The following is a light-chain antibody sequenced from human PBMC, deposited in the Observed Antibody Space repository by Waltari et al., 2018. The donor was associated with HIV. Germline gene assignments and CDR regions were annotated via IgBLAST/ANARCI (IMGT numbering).Light chain of an antibody. CDR2: EVS. V-gene: IGLV2-23*02. J-gene: IGLJ1*01. CDR1: SSDVGSYNL. CDR3: CSYAGSSTYV. Sequence: QSALTQPASVSGSPGQSITISCTGTSSDVGSYNLVSWYQQHPGKAPKLMIYEVSKRASGVSNRFSGSKSGNTASLTISGLQAEDEADYYCCSYAGSSTYVFGPGTKVTVL.